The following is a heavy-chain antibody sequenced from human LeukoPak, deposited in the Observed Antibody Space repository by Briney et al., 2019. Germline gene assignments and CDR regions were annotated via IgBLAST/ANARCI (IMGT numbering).Heavy chain of an antibody. J-gene: IGHJ4*02. CDR3: AREVYSSGWSSFDY. V-gene: IGHV3-74*01. CDR1: GFIFSSYW. D-gene: IGHD6-19*01. Sequence: GGSLRLSCAASGFIFSSYWMHWVRQAPGKGLVWVSRINSDGSSTIHADSVKGRFTSSRDNAKNTLYLQMNSLRAEDTAVYYCAREVYSSGWSSFDYWGQGTLVTVSS. CDR2: INSDGSST.